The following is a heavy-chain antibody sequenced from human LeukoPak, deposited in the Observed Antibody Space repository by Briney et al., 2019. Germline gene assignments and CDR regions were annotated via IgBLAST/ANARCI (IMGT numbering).Heavy chain of an antibody. D-gene: IGHD1-14*01. CDR2: IKEDGTLA. CDR3: VRDGYNQNRFDF. V-gene: IGHV3-7*03. CDR1: GFNFGNHW. Sequence: HTGGSLRLSCAASGFNFGNHWTDWVRQAPGQGLEWVANIKEDGTLAYYADSVRGRFSISRDNTRNSLFLQMNGLRAEDTAVYFCVRDGYNQNRFDFWGQGTLITVSS. J-gene: IGHJ4*02.